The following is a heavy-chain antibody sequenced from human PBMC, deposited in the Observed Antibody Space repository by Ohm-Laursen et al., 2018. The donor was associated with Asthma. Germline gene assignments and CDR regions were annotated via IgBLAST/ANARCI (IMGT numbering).Heavy chain of an antibody. D-gene: IGHD6-19*01. CDR3: AKVGLSSGWGEYYYGMDV. CDR2: ISSSSSYI. Sequence: SLRLSCAASGFTFSSYSMNWVRQAPGKGLEWVSSISSSSSYIYYADSVKGRFTISRDNAKNSLYLQMNSLRAEDTAVYYCAKVGLSSGWGEYYYGMDVWGQGTTVTVSS. J-gene: IGHJ6*02. V-gene: IGHV3-21*04. CDR1: GFTFSSYS.